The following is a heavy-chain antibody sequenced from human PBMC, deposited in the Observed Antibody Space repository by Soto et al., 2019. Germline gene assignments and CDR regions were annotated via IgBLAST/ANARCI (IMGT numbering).Heavy chain of an antibody. CDR3: AKGREYSTHYYYYYMDV. CDR1: GFTFSSYA. Sequence: PGGSLRLSCAASGFTFSSYAMSWVRQAPGKGLEWVSAISGSGGSTYYAESVKGRFTISRDNSKNTLYLQMNSLRAEDTAVYYCAKGREYSTHYYYYYMDVWGKGTTVTVSS. CDR2: ISGSGGST. V-gene: IGHV3-23*01. D-gene: IGHD6-6*01. J-gene: IGHJ6*03.